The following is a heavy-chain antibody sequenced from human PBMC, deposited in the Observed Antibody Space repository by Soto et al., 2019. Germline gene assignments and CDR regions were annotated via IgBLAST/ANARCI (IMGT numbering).Heavy chain of an antibody. D-gene: IGHD6-19*01. CDR2: IIPIFGTA. J-gene: IGHJ4*02. CDR3: AGEESSGWQFDY. CDR1: GGTLSSYA. V-gene: IGHV1-69*13. Sequence: ASVKVSCKASGGTLSSYAISWVRQAPGQGLEWMGGIIPIFGTANYAQKFQGRVTITADESTSTAYMELSSLRSEDTAVYYCAGEESSGWQFDYWGQGTLVTVSS.